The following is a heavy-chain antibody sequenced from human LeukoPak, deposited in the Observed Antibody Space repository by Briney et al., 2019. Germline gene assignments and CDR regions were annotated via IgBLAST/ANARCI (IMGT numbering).Heavy chain of an antibody. CDR1: GYTFTSYG. CDR2: ISAYNGNT. J-gene: IGHJ4*02. CDR3: ARALLRYFDWLLIEEREFDY. D-gene: IGHD3-9*01. Sequence: ASVKVSCKASGYTFTSYGISWVRQAPGQGLEWMGWISAYNGNTNYAQKLQGRVTMTTDTSTSTAYMELRSLRSDDTAVYYCARALLRYFDWLLIEEREFDYWGQGTLVTVSS. V-gene: IGHV1-18*04.